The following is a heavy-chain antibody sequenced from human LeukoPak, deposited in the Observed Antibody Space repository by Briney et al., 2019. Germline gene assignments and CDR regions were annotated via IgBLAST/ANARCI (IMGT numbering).Heavy chain of an antibody. D-gene: IGHD1-26*01. CDR3: TTTDY. CDR2: IKQDGSEK. V-gene: IGHV3-7*01. J-gene: IGHJ4*02. Sequence: GGSLRLSCAASGFNFSSYWMSWVRQAPGKGLEWVDNIKQDGSEKYYVDSVKGRFTISGDNAKNSLYLQMNSLRAEDTAVYYCTTTDYWGQGTLVTVSS. CDR1: GFNFSSYW.